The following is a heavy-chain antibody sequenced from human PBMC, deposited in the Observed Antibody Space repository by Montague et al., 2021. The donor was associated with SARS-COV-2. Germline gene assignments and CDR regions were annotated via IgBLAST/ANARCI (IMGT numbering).Heavy chain of an antibody. J-gene: IGHJ4*01. CDR3: ARDSHDGRFYL. D-gene: IGHD1-1*01. CDR1: GGYINYYY. Sequence: SETLSLTCTVSGGYINYYYWTWIRQPPGKELEWIGYIHYNGTTNYNPSLKSRVTISKDMSRTHFFLRLSSVTAADTAVYYCARDSHDGRFYLWGQGTLVTVSS. V-gene: IGHV4-59*01. CDR2: IHYNGTT.